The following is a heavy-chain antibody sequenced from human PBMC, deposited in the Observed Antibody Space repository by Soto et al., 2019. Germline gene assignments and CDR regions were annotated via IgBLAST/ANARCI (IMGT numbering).Heavy chain of an antibody. V-gene: IGHV1-58*02. CDR3: AAVVWFGELLDY. Sequence: ASVKVSCKASGFTFTSSAMQWVRQARGQRLEWIGWIVVGSGNTNYAQKFQERVTITRDMSTSTAYMELSSLRSEDTAVYYCAAVVWFGELLDYWGQGTLVTVSS. D-gene: IGHD3-10*01. J-gene: IGHJ4*02. CDR1: GFTFTSSA. CDR2: IVVGSGNT.